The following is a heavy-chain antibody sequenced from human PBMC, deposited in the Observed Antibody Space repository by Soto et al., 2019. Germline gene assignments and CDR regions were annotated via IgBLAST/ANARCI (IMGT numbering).Heavy chain of an antibody. Sequence: EVQLVESGGGLVKPGGSLRLSCAASGFTFSSYSMNWVRQAPGKGLEWVSSISSSSSYIYYADSVKGRFTISRDNAKNXXYLQMNSLRAEDTAVYYCARSPAVTSYYYYYGMDVWGQGTTVTVSS. CDR1: GFTFSSYS. V-gene: IGHV3-21*01. CDR3: ARSPAVTSYYYYYGMDV. CDR2: ISSSSSYI. J-gene: IGHJ6*02. D-gene: IGHD3-16*01.